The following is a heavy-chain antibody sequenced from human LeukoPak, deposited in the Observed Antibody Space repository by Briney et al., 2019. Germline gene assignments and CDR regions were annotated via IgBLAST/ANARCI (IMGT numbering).Heavy chain of an antibody. CDR1: GVSVTTSGYY. CDR3: ARHNDYASLMDV. CDR2: ISYSGIT. D-gene: IGHD2-2*01. J-gene: IGHJ6*02. V-gene: IGHV4-39*01. Sequence: PSETLSLTSTVFGVSVTTSGYYGAWIRQPPGRGLEWIGSISYSGITYYKPSLRGRVTISGDTAKNQFSLKLSSVTAADTAVYYCARHNDYASLMDVWGQGTTVTVSS.